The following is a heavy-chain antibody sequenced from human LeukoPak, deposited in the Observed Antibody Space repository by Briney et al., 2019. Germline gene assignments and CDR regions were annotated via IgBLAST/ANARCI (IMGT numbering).Heavy chain of an antibody. V-gene: IGHV4-61*09. J-gene: IGHJ3*02. CDR1: GGSISSGAYY. Sequence: SETLSLTCTVSGGSISSGAYYWSWIRQPAGKGLEWIGHIYTTGSTSYNPSLKSRVTISVDTSKNQFSLKLSSVTAADTAVYYCARENAQEAFDIWGQGTMVTVSS. CDR3: ARENAQEAFDI. CDR2: IYTTGST.